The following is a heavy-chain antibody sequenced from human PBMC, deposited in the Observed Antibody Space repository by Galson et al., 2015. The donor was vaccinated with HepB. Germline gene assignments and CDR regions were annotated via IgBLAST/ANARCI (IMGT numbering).Heavy chain of an antibody. V-gene: IGHV3-30*04. D-gene: IGHD3-10*01. J-gene: IGHJ3*02. Sequence: SLRLSCAASGFTFSSYAMHWVRQAPGKGLEWVAVISYDGSNKYYADSVKGRFTISRDNSRNTVYLQMNSLRAEDTAVYYCARDYYGSGSFGGDAFDIWGQGTMVTVSS. CDR2: ISYDGSNK. CDR1: GFTFSSYA. CDR3: ARDYYGSGSFGGDAFDI.